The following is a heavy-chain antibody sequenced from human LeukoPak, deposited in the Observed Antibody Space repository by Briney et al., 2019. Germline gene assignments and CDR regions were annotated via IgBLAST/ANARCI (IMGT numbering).Heavy chain of an antibody. CDR1: GFTFSNAW. V-gene: IGHV3-15*01. D-gene: IGHD3-22*01. Sequence: GGSLRLSCAASGFTFSNAWMSWVRQAPGKGLEWVGRIKSKTDGGTTDYAAPVKGRFTISRDDSKITLCLQMNSLKTEDTAVYYCTTEYLYYDSSGPHLWGQGTMVTVSS. J-gene: IGHJ3*01. CDR2: IKSKTDGGTT. CDR3: TTEYLYYDSSGPHL.